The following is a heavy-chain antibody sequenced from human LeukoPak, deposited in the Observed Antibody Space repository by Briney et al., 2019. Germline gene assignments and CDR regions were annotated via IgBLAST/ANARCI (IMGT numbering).Heavy chain of an antibody. Sequence: SQTLSLTCSVSGGSISSSNYYWSWIRQPAGKGLEWIGRIYTSESTNYNPSLKSRVTISVDTSRNQFSLKLSSVTAADTAVYYCARGVGGYSYGYRPTELYWYFDLWGRGTLVTVSS. V-gene: IGHV4-61*02. D-gene: IGHD5-18*01. CDR2: IYTSEST. J-gene: IGHJ2*01. CDR3: ARGVGGYSYGYRPTELYWYFDL. CDR1: GGSISSSNYY.